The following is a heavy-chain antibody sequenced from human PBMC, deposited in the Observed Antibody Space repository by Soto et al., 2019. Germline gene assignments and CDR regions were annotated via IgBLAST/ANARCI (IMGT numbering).Heavy chain of an antibody. CDR3: ARDPSPYYYDSSGYYPSHFDY. Sequence: PGGSLRLSCAVSGFTVSSNYMSWVRQAPGKGLEWVSVIYSGGSTYYADSVKGRFTISRDNSKNTLYLQMNSLRAEDTAVYYCARDPSPYYYDSSGYYPSHFDYWGQGTLVTVSS. V-gene: IGHV3-66*01. CDR1: GFTVSSNY. D-gene: IGHD3-22*01. J-gene: IGHJ4*02. CDR2: IYSGGST.